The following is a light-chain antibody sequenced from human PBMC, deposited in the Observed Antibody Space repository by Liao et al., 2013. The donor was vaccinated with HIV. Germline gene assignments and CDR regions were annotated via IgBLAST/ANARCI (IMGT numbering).Light chain of an antibody. J-gene: IGLJ3*02. CDR3: QTWDSSTVV. CDR2: QDD. V-gene: IGLV3-1*01. Sequence: SYELTQPPSVSVSTGQTASITCYGDNLSNILGNKYLHWYQLRPGQSPVLVIYQDDKRPSTIPERFSGSNSGNTATLTITGTQALDEADYYCQTWDSSTVVFGGGTKLTVL. CDR1: NLSNILGNKY.